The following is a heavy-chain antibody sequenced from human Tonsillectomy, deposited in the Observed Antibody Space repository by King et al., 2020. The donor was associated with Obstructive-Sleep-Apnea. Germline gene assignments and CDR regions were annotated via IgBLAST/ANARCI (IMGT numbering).Heavy chain of an antibody. D-gene: IGHD2/OR15-2a*01. CDR3: ARDLGTTNYYYYGMDV. Sequence: EVQLVESGGGLVKPGGSLRLSCAASGFTFSIYSMNWVRQAPGKGLDWVSSISNSGSYIYYADSVKGRFTISRDNAMNSLYLQMNSLRAEDTAVYYCARDLGTTNYYYYGMDVWGQGTTVTVSS. CDR2: ISNSGSYI. J-gene: IGHJ6*02. V-gene: IGHV3-21*01. CDR1: GFTFSIYS.